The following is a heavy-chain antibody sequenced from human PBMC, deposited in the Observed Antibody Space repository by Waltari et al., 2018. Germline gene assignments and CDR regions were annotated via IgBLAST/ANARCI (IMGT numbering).Heavy chain of an antibody. Sequence: QLHLQESGPGLVKPSETLSLTCSVSGGSITTSRHYWGWIRQPPGKGLEWTGTISYSGATYYNPSLRCRVTISLDTSKNQFSLKLNSVTAADTAVYYCATYVGASVGTAAFDVWGQGTMVTVSS. J-gene: IGHJ3*01. D-gene: IGHD3-16*01. CDR3: ATYVGASVGTAAFDV. CDR1: GGSITTSRHY. CDR2: ISYSGAT. V-gene: IGHV4-39*01.